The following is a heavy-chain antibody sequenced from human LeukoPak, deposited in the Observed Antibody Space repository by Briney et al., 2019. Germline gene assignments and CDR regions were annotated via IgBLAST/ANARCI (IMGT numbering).Heavy chain of an antibody. CDR1: GFTFSNYW. D-gene: IGHD5-12*01. Sequence: GGSLRLSCVASGFTFSNYWMSWVRQAPGKGLEWVANIKQDGSEKYYVDSVKGRFTISRDNAKNSLYLQMNSLRAEDTALYYCAINGGGDSGYGNFDYWGQGTLVTVSS. CDR3: AINGGGDSGYGNFDY. J-gene: IGHJ4*02. CDR2: IKQDGSEK. V-gene: IGHV3-7*03.